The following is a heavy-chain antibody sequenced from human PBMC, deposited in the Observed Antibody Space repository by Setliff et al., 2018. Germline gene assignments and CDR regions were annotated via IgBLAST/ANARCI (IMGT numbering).Heavy chain of an antibody. CDR1: GYTFAKNG. CDR2: ISGYNGYT. CDR3: VRDRAAIVVGPPTAAFDI. J-gene: IGHJ3*02. V-gene: IGHV1-18*01. Sequence: ASVKVSCKAFGYTFAKNGTSWVRQAPGQGLEWMRWISGYNGYTVYAQKLQGRVTLTTDTSTGTAYMEVRSLRSDDTAQYYCVRDRAAIVVGPPTAAFDIWGQGTMVTVS. D-gene: IGHD2-2*01.